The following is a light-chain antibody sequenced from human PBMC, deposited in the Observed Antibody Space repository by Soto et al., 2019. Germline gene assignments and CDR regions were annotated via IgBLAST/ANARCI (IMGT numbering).Light chain of an antibody. CDR1: QTINNY. V-gene: IGKV1-5*01. CDR2: DAS. J-gene: IGKJ1*01. CDR3: QQYNPYSPWT. Sequence: DIQMTQSPSTLSASIGDRVTITCRASQTINNYLAWYQHKPGEAPEVLIFDASSLESGVPSRFSGSGSGTEFTLTISSLQPDDFATYFCQQYNPYSPWTFGQGTRVEV.